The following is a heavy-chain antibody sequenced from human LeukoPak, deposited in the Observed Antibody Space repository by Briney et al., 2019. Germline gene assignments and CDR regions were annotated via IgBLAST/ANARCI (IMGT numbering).Heavy chain of an antibody. J-gene: IGHJ5*02. CDR2: ISSSGGTT. Sequence: GGSLRLSCAVSGFSFSIYEMHWVRQAPGKGLEWVSSISSSGGTTHHADSVKGRFTISRDNAQNSLYLQMSNLRADDTAVYYCATLSVASSDVGHWGQGTLVTVSS. CDR1: GFSFSIYE. V-gene: IGHV3-48*03. D-gene: IGHD6-19*01. CDR3: ATLSVASSDVGH.